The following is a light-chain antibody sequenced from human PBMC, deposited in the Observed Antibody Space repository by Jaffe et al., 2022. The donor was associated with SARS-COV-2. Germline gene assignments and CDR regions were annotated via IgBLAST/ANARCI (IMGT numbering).Light chain of an antibody. J-gene: IGKJ2*01. V-gene: IGKV3-20*01. Sequence: EVVLTQSPGTLSLSPGERATLSCRASQSVSSNYLAWYQQKPGQAPRLLIYGASSRATGIPDRFSGSGSGTDFTLTISRLEPEDFAVYYCQQCASSSYTFGQGTKLEIE. CDR1: QSVSSNY. CDR2: GAS. CDR3: QQCASSSYT.